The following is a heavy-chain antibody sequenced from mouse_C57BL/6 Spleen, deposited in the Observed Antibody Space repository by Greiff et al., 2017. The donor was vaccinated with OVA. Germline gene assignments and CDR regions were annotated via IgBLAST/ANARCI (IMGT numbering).Heavy chain of an antibody. J-gene: IGHJ2*01. CDR2: IDPSASYT. V-gene: IGHV1-50*01. CDR3: ARGDYGSRSYFDY. D-gene: IGHD1-1*01. Sequence: QVQLQQPGAELVKPGASVKLSCKASGYTFTSYWMQWVKQRPGQGLEWIGEIDPSASYTNYNQKFKGKATLTVDTSSSTAYMQLSSLTSEDSAVYYCARGDYGSRSYFDYWGQGTTLTVSS. CDR1: GYTFTSYW.